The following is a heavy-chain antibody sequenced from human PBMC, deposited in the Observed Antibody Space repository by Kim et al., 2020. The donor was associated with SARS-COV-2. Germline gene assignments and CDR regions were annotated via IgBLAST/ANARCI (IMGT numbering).Heavy chain of an antibody. D-gene: IGHD2-15*01. CDR2: ISGSGGAT. J-gene: IGHJ4*02. CDR3: AKARGYCSGGSCYSDFDY. Sequence: GGSLRLSCAASGFTFSSYAMTWVRQAPGKGLEWVSTISGSGGATYYADSVKGRFTISRDNSKSTLYLQMNTLRAEDTAIYYCAKARGYCSGGSCYSDFDYWGQGTLVTVSS. CDR1: GFTFSSYA. V-gene: IGHV3-23*01.